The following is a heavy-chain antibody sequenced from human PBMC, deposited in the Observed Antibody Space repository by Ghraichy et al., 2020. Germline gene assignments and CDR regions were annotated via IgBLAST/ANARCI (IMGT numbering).Heavy chain of an antibody. D-gene: IGHD2-2*02. CDR1: GFTFSSYS. CDR2: ISSGSDYI. J-gene: IGHJ4*02. V-gene: IGHV3-21*01. Sequence: GGSLRLSCAASGFTFSSYSFNWVRQAPGKGLEWVSSISSGSDYIYYADSVKGRFTISRDNAKNSLYLQMKSLRAEDTAVYYCAREVPVICISTSCYNFDSWGQGTLVTVSS. CDR3: AREVPVICISTSCYNFDS.